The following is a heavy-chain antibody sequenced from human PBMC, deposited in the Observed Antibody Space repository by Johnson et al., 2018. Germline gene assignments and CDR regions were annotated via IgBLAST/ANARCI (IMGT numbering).Heavy chain of an antibody. CDR2: ITPGSGAI. J-gene: IGHJ3*02. CDR3: VRDQYYAFDI. D-gene: IGHD3-10*01. V-gene: IGHV3-48*02. CDR1: GFTFNTYS. Sequence: EVQLVESGGGLVQPGGSLRLSCAASGFTFNTYSMNWVRQAPGKGLEWVSYITPGSGAIFYADSVKGRFTISSDNAKDSLYLQMNSLRDEDTAVYYCVRDQYYAFDIWGQGTMVTVSS.